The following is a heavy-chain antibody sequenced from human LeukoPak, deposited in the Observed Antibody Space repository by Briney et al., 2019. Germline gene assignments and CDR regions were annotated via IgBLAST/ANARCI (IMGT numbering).Heavy chain of an antibody. J-gene: IGHJ4*02. D-gene: IGHD5-24*01. Sequence: PGGSLRLSCAASGFTFSDYYMSWIRQAPGKGLEWVSYISSGGSTIYYADSVKGRFTVSRDNSKNSLYLQMNSLRTEDTALYYCAKEGEEMAAFDYWGQGTLVTVSS. V-gene: IGHV3-11*01. CDR3: AKEGEEMAAFDY. CDR1: GFTFSDYY. CDR2: ISSGGSTI.